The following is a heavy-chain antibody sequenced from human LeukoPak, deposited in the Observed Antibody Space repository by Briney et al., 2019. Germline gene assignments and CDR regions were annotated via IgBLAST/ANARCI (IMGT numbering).Heavy chain of an antibody. Sequence: ASVKVSCKASGYTFTSYGISWVRQAPGQGLEWMGWISTYNGNTNYAQKFQGRVTMTTDTSTNTAFMELRSLRSDDTAVYYRARDGVSYCSGTSCYTMVWFDPWGQGTLVTVSS. CDR3: ARDGVSYCSGTSCYTMVWFDP. D-gene: IGHD2-2*02. J-gene: IGHJ5*02. CDR2: ISTYNGNT. V-gene: IGHV1-18*01. CDR1: GYTFTSYG.